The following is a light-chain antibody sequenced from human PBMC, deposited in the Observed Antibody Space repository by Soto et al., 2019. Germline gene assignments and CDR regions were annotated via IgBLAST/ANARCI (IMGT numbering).Light chain of an antibody. J-gene: IGLJ3*02. V-gene: IGLV1-40*01. Sequence: QSVLTQPPSVSGALGQRVTISCTGSSSNIGAGYDVHWYQQLPGTAPKLLIYGNSNRPSGVPDRLSGSKSGTSASLAITGLQAEDEADYYCQSYDSSLSNWVFGGGTNLTVL. CDR3: QSYDSSLSNWV. CDR1: SSNIGAGYD. CDR2: GNS.